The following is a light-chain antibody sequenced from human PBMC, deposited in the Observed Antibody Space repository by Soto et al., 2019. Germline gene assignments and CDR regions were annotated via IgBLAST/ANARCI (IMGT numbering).Light chain of an antibody. CDR2: DAS. CDR3: QQYNSYSPWT. J-gene: IGKJ1*01. Sequence: DIQMTQSPSTLSASVGDRVTITCRASQSISSWLAWYQQKPGKAPKLLIYDASSLESGVPSRFSGSGGGTEFTLTISSLQPDDFATYYCQQYNSYSPWTFGQGTKVDIK. CDR1: QSISSW. V-gene: IGKV1-5*01.